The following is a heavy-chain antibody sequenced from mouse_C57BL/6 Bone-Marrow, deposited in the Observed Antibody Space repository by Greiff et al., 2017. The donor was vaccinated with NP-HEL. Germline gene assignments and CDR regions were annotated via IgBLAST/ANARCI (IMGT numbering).Heavy chain of an antibody. Sequence: EVQLVESGGGLVQPKGSLKLSCAASGFSFNTYAMNWVRQAPGKGLEWVARIRSKSNNYATYYADSVKDRFTISRDDSESMLYLQMNNLKTEDTAMYYCVRPPHYDGSSPYAMDYWGQGTSVTVSS. D-gene: IGHD1-1*01. V-gene: IGHV10-1*01. CDR3: VRPPHYDGSSPYAMDY. CDR2: IRSKSNNYAT. CDR1: GFSFNTYA. J-gene: IGHJ4*01.